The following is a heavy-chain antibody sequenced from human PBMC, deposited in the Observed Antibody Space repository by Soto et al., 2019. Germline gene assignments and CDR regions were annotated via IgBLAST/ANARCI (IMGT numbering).Heavy chain of an antibody. CDR3: SRGVGPGTSPVYGLDV. Sequence: RLPLGKGLEWIGYITFTGSPNYNPPLESRATISVDTSNNQFSLKLRSVTAADSAVYDCSRGVGPGTSPVYGLDVWGQGTTVT. J-gene: IGHJ6*02. CDR2: ITFTGSP. D-gene: IGHD3-10*01. V-gene: IGHV4-59*01.